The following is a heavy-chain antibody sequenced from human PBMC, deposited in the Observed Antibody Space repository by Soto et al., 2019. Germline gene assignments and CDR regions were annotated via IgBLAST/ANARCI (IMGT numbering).Heavy chain of an antibody. V-gene: IGHV2-26*01. D-gene: IGHD3-3*01. CDR2: IFSNDEK. CDR1: GFSLSNARMG. CDR3: ARIAYDFWSGSGPDY. J-gene: IGHJ4*02. Sequence: SGPTLVNPTETLTLTCTVSGFSLSNARMGVSWIRQPPGKALEWLAHIFSNDEKSYSTSLKSRLTISKDTSKSQVVLTMTNMDPVDTATYYCARIAYDFWSGSGPDYWGQGTLVTVSS.